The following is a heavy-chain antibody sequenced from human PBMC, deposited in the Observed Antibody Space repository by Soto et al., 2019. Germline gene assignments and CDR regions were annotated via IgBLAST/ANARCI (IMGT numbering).Heavy chain of an antibody. V-gene: IGHV1-69*12. Sequence: QVQLVQSGAEVKKPGSSLKVSCKASGGTFTNYAFSWVRQAPGQGPEWMGGIIPIFGTPDYAQKLQGRVIITAYESTRTVSMELNSLRSDDTAVYYCARERSVGYCITTTCPKPFYDYAMDVWGQGTTATVSS. CDR3: ARERSVGYCITTTCPKPFYDYAMDV. J-gene: IGHJ6*01. CDR1: GGTFTNYA. D-gene: IGHD2-2*01. CDR2: IIPIFGTP.